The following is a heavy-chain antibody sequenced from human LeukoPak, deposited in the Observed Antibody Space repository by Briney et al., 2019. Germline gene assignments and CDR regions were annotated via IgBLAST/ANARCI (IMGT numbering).Heavy chain of an antibody. CDR1: GFTFSSYA. D-gene: IGHD1-26*01. CDR3: ARKGSGNYYVDY. V-gene: IGHV3-74*01. J-gene: IGHJ4*02. Sequence: PGGSLRLSCSASGFTFSSYAMHWDRQAPGKGLVWVSLLNSDGTSTFYADSVRGRFTISRDNAKNTLYLQMNSLRAEDTAVYYCARKGSGNYYVDYWGQGTLVTVSS. CDR2: LNSDGTST.